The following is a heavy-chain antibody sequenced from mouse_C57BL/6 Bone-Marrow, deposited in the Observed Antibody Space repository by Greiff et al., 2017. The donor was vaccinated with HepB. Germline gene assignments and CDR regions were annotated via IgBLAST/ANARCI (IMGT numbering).Heavy chain of an antibody. CDR3: ASHPIFTTVVATDWYFDY. D-gene: IGHD1-1*01. V-gene: IGHV1-59*01. CDR1: GYTFTSYW. CDR2: IDPSDSYT. Sequence: QVQLQQPGAELVRPGTSVKLSCKASGYTFTSYWMHWVKQRPGQGLEWIGVIDPSDSYTNYNQKFKGKATLTVDTSSSTAYMPLSSLTSEDSAVYYCASHPIFTTVVATDWYFDYWGTGTTVTVSS. J-gene: IGHJ1*03.